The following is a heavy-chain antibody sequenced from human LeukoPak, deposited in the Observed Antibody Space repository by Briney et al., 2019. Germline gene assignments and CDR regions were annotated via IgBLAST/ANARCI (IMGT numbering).Heavy chain of an antibody. CDR2: INPGGGNT. V-gene: IGHV1-46*01. CDR1: GYTFTSYY. CDR3: ARGQRPIRVVTSELFDY. D-gene: IGHD3-3*01. Sequence: ASVKVSCKASGYTFTSYYIYWVRQAPGQGLEWMGLINPGGGNTSYAQKFQGRVTMTRDMSTSTVYMGLSSLTSEDTAVYYCARGQRPIRVVTSELFDYWGQGTLVTVSS. J-gene: IGHJ4*02.